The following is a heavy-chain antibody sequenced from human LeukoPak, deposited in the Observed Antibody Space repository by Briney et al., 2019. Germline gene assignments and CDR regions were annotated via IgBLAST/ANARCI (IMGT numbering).Heavy chain of an antibody. J-gene: IGHJ4*02. CDR3: ARGAVAGPYDY. V-gene: IGHV4-61*09. CDR2: IYTSGST. D-gene: IGHD6-19*01. Sequence: SETLSLTCTVSGGSISSGSYYWSWIRRPAGEGLDLIWQIYTSGSTNYNPSVKSRVTISVDTSKNQFSLKQSSVTAADTAVYYCARGAVAGPYDYWGQGTLVTVSS. CDR1: GGSISSGSYY.